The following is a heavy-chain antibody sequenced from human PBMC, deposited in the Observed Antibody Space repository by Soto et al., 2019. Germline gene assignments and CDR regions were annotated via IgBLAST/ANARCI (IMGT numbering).Heavy chain of an antibody. CDR2: IYHSGST. J-gene: IGHJ6*02. D-gene: IGHD1-26*01. CDR3: ARDRGGMDV. V-gene: IGHV4-59*01. Sequence: QVQLQESGPGLVKPSETLSLTCTVSGGSIRSDYWTWIRQSPGKGLEWIGYIYHSGSTKYNPSLKSRVTLSLDTSRNQFSLKLPSVTAADTAVYYCARDRGGMDVWGQGTTVTVSS. CDR1: GGSIRSDY.